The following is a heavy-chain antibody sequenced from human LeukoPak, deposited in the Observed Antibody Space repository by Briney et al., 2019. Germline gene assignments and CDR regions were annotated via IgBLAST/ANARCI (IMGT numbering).Heavy chain of an antibody. J-gene: IGHJ4*02. Sequence: SETLSLTCTVAGVSITDFHWSWLRQSPGKGLEWIGWITNSGDANYNPSLESRLAISGDTSKSQLSLIVTSVTAADTAVYYCARHVEHAAYFHHWGQGVLVTVSS. V-gene: IGHV4-4*08. CDR2: ITNSGDA. D-gene: IGHD1/OR15-1a*01. CDR1: GVSITDFH. CDR3: ARHVEHAAYFHH.